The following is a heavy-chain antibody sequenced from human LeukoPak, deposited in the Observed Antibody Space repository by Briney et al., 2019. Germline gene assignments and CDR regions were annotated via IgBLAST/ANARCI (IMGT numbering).Heavy chain of an antibody. D-gene: IGHD6-6*01. Sequence: PSETLSLTCTVSRGSISSSSYHWGWIRQPPGKGLEWIGYIYHSGSTYYNPSLKSRVTISVDRSKNQFSLKLSSVTAADTAVYYCARAGSSGAFDYWGQGTLVTVSS. CDR2: IYHSGST. CDR1: RGSISSSSYH. J-gene: IGHJ4*02. V-gene: IGHV4-30-2*01. CDR3: ARAGSSGAFDY.